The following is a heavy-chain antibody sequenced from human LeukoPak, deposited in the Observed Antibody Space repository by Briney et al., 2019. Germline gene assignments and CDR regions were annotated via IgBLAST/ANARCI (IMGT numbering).Heavy chain of an antibody. CDR2: ISYDGSNT. D-gene: IGHD3-3*01. V-gene: IGHV3-30-3*01. J-gene: IGHJ3*02. Sequence: GGSLRLSCAAPGFTFSTYAMHWLRQAPGKGLEWVAVISYDGSNTYYADSVKGRFTISGDNSKNTLYLQMNSLRPEDTALYDCAREDDIWSGNGFDIWGQGTMVTVSS. CDR3: AREDDIWSGNGFDI. CDR1: GFTFSTYA.